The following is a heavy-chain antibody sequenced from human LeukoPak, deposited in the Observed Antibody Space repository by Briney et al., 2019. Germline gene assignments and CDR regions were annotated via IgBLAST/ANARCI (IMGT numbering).Heavy chain of an antibody. V-gene: IGHV1-18*01. D-gene: IGHD3-10*01. Sequence: ASVKVSCKSSGYTFTSYGISWVRQAPGQGLEWMGWISAYSGNTNYAQKLQGRVTMTTDTSTSTAYMELRSMRSDDTAVYYCARDGYYGSGSSPNPLRHFDYWGQGTPVTVSS. J-gene: IGHJ4*02. CDR2: ISAYSGNT. CDR1: GYTFTSYG. CDR3: ARDGYYGSGSSPNPLRHFDY.